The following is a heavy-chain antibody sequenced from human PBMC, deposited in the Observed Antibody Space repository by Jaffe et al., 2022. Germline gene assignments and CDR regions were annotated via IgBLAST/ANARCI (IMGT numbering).Heavy chain of an antibody. D-gene: IGHD2-2*01. Sequence: QVQLVESGGGVVQPGGSLRLSCAASGFSFSSSAMHWVRQAPGKVLEWVAFIRYDGSDKYYADSVKGRFTISRDNSKKTLYLQMNSLRAEDTAVYYCAKEETTADRGGAFDLWGQGTMVTVSS. V-gene: IGHV3-30*02. J-gene: IGHJ3*01. CDR2: IRYDGSDK. CDR1: GFSFSSSA. CDR3: AKEETTADRGGAFDL.